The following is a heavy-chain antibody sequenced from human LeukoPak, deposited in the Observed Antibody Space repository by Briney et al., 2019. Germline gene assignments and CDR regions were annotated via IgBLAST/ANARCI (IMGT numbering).Heavy chain of an antibody. J-gene: IGHJ3*02. Sequence: GGSLRLSCAASGFTFSSYSMNWVRQAPGKGLEWVAVISYDGSNKYYADSVKGRFTISRDNSKNTLYLQMNSLRAEDTAVYYCARPWIQLWLASSGAFDIWGQGTMVTVSS. CDR1: GFTFSSYS. CDR2: ISYDGSNK. V-gene: IGHV3-30*03. CDR3: ARPWIQLWLASSGAFDI. D-gene: IGHD5-18*01.